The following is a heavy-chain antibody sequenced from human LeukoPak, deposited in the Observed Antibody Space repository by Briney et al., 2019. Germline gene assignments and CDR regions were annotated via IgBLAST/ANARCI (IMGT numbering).Heavy chain of an antibody. V-gene: IGHV1-2*02. CDR2: TNPNSGGT. Sequence: ASVKVSCKASGYTFTGYYMHWVRQAPGQGLEWMGWTNPNSGGTNYAQKFQGRVTMTRDTSISTAYMDLSRLRSDDTAVYYCAREGADYNSGNSHYYFDYWGQGTLVTVSA. CDR1: GYTFTGYY. CDR3: AREGADYNSGNSHYYFDY. J-gene: IGHJ4*02. D-gene: IGHD3-10*01.